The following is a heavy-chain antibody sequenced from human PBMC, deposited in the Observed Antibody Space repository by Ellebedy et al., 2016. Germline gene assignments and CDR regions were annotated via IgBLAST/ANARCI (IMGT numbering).Heavy chain of an antibody. J-gene: IGHJ4*02. CDR2: ISGSGTYT. CDR3: AREPWGGLRGDY. V-gene: IGHV3-11*05. Sequence: GGSLRLXXAVSGFIFSDYYMAWIRQAPGKGLEWISYISGSGTYTTSADSLKGRFSISRDNADNSLYLQMSSLRAEDTAVYYCAREPWGGLRGDYWGQGTLVTVSS. D-gene: IGHD2-21*01. CDR1: GFIFSDYY.